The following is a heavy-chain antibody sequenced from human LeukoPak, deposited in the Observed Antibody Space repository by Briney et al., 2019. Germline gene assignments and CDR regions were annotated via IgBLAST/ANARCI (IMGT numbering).Heavy chain of an antibody. D-gene: IGHD6-19*01. V-gene: IGHV3-23*01. CDR1: GFTFSSYA. Sequence: GGSLRLSCAASGFTFSSYAMSWVRQAPGKGLEWVSAISGSGGSTYYADSVRGRFTISRDNSKNTLYLQMNSLRAEDTAVYYCAKTGSGWYLYYFDYWGQGTMVTVSS. CDR2: ISGSGGST. CDR3: AKTGSGWYLYYFDY. J-gene: IGHJ4*02.